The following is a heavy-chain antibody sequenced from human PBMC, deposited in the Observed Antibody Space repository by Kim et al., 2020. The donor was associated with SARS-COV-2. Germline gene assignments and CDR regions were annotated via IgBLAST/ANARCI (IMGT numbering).Heavy chain of an antibody. D-gene: IGHD6-13*01. J-gene: IGHJ4*02. V-gene: IGHV3-66*01. CDR1: GFTVSSNY. Sequence: VGSLRLSCAASGFTVSSNYMSWLRQAPGKGLEWLSVIYSGNKTYYVDSVKGRFIISRDNSKNTLYLQMSSLRVEDTAVYYCATNLAAAGVVWGQGTLVTV. CDR3: ATNLAAAGVV. CDR2: IYSGNKT.